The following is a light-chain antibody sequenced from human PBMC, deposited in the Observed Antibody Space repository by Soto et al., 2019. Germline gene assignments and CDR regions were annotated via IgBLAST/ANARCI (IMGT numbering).Light chain of an antibody. CDR1: QSVSRS. CDR3: QQYNNWPPRYT. J-gene: IGKJ2*01. V-gene: IGKV3-15*01. Sequence: EIMMTQSPATLSVSPGERATLSCRASQSVSRSLAWYQQKPGQAPRLLVYGASTRATGIPARFSGSRSGTAFTLTISSVQSEDFAVYYCQQYNNWPPRYTFGQGTKLEIK. CDR2: GAS.